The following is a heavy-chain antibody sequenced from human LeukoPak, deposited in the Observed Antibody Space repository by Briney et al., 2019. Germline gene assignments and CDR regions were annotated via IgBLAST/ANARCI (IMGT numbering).Heavy chain of an antibody. V-gene: IGHV4-59*01. CDR2: IYYSGST. D-gene: IGHD2-21*02. CDR3: ARDSRRAYCGGDCYRGLDY. CDR1: GGSISSYY. J-gene: IGHJ4*02. Sequence: SETLSLTCTVSGGSISSYYWSWIRQPPGKGLEWVGYIYYSGSTNYNPSLKSRVTISVDTSKNQFSLKLSSVTAADTAVYYCARDSRRAYCGGDCYRGLDYWSQGTLVTVSS.